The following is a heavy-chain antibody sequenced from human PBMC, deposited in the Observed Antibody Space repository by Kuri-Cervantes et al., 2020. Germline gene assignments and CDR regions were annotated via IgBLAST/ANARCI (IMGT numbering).Heavy chain of an antibody. V-gene: IGHV4-61*01. CDR3: ARANDCSSTSCKTTWYFDL. CDR2: IYYSGST. D-gene: IGHD2-2*01. J-gene: IGHJ2*01. Sequence: SETLSLTCTVSGGSVSSGSYYWSWTRQPPGQGLEWIGYIYYSGSTNYNPSLKSLVTISVDTSKNQFSLKLSSVTAADTAVYYCARANDCSSTSCKTTWYFDLWGRGTLVTVSS. CDR1: GGSVSSGSYY.